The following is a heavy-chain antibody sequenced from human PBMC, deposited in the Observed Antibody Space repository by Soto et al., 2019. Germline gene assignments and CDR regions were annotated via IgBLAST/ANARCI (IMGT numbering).Heavy chain of an antibody. CDR3: ARAEVTRYFDY. D-gene: IGHD4-4*01. V-gene: IGHV4-31*03. J-gene: IGHJ4*02. CDR2: IYYSGST. CDR1: GGSISSGGYY. Sequence: QVQLQESGPGLVKPSQTLSLTCTVSGGSISSGGYYWSWIRQHPGKGLEWIGYIYYSGSTYYNPFLKRRVTIAVDTSKNQFSLKLSSVTAADTAVYYCARAEVTRYFDYWGQGTLVTVSS.